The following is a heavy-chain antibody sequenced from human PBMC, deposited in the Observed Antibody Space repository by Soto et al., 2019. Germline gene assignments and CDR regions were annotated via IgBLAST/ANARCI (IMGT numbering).Heavy chain of an antibody. CDR2: IYYSGST. Sequence: PSETLSLTCTVSGGSISSGDYYWSWIRQPPGKGLEWIGYIYYSGSTYYNPSLKSRVTISVDTSKNQFSLKLSSVTAADTAVYYCARRLWFGKYRGWYYHYYSMDVWGQGTTVTVSS. D-gene: IGHD3-10*01. CDR1: GGSISSGDYY. V-gene: IGHV4-30-4*01. CDR3: ARRLWFGKYRGWYYHYYSMDV. J-gene: IGHJ6*02.